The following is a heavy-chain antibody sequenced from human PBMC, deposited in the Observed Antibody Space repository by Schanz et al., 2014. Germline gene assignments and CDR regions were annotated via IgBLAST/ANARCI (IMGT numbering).Heavy chain of an antibody. CDR1: GFIFSNYG. CDR3: ARDSGPYYDKSMDV. J-gene: IGHJ6*01. D-gene: IGHD3-9*01. CDR2: IWSDGSGK. Sequence: QVQLAESGGGVVQPGGSLRLSCAASGFIFSNYGMHWVRQAPGKGLEWVAVIWSDGSGKYYADSVKGRFTISRDSPKNTLYLQMNSLRAEDTALYYCARDSGPYYDKSMDVWGQWTTVAVSS. V-gene: IGHV3-33*01.